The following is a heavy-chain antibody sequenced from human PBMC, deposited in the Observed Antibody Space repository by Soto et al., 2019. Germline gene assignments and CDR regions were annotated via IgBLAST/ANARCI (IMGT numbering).Heavy chain of an antibody. CDR3: AKDGQWLDVYLES. V-gene: IGHV3-23*01. J-gene: IGHJ4*02. CDR2: ISGSVGTT. CDR1: GFTFSSYA. D-gene: IGHD6-19*01. Sequence: HPGGSLRLACAAAGFTFSSYAMSWVRQPAGKGLEWVSVISGSVGTTSYAESVKGRFTISRDNSKDTLYLQRTRLRAEATATYYCAKDGQWLDVYLESWGQGTQVTVSS.